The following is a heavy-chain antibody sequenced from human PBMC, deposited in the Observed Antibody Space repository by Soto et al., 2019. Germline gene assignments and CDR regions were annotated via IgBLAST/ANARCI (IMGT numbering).Heavy chain of an antibody. Sequence: SETQSLTCTVSGGSISSYYWSWIRQPPGKGLEWIGYIYYSGSTNYNPSLKSRVTISVDTSKNQFSLKLSSVTAADTAVYYCARDVRITIFGVVLSYYMEVWGKGTTVTVSS. CDR2: IYYSGST. CDR1: GGSISSYY. D-gene: IGHD3-3*01. CDR3: ARDVRITIFGVVLSYYMEV. V-gene: IGHV4-59*01. J-gene: IGHJ6*03.